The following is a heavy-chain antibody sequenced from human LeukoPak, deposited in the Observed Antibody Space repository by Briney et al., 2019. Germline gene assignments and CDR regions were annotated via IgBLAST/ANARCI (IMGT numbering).Heavy chain of an antibody. Sequence: GESLKIPCKGSGYSFTTYWIDWVRQMPGKGLEWKGTIYPGDSDSRYSPSFQGQVTISADKPISTAYLQWSSLKASDTAMYFCAKRISRIYYYYDDFWGRGTLVTVSS. CDR3: AKRISRIYYYYDDF. V-gene: IGHV5-51*01. J-gene: IGHJ4*02. D-gene: IGHD3-22*01. CDR1: GYSFTTYW. CDR2: IYPGDSDS.